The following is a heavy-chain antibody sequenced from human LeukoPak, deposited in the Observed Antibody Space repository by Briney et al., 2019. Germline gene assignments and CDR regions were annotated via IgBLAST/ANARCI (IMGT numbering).Heavy chain of an antibody. Sequence: PGGSLRLSCAASGFTFDDYGMSWVRQAPGKGLEWVSGINWNGGSTGYADSVKGRFTISRDNAKDSLYLQMNSLRAEDTALYYCARQYYDILTGYYYYYYYYMDVWGKGTTVTVSS. J-gene: IGHJ6*03. CDR3: ARQYYDILTGYYYYYYYYMDV. V-gene: IGHV3-20*04. D-gene: IGHD3-9*01. CDR1: GFTFDDYG. CDR2: INWNGGST.